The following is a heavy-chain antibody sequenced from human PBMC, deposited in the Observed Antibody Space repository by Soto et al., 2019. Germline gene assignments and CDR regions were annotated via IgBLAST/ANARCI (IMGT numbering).Heavy chain of an antibody. CDR3: ARDRGDIVVVPAAAWFDP. Sequence: QVQLVQSGAEVKKPRSSVKVSCKASGGTFSSYTISWVRQAPGQGLEWMGRIIPILGIANYAQKFQGRVTITADKSTSTAYMELSSLRSEDTAVYYCARDRGDIVVVPAAAWFDPWGQGTLVTVSS. D-gene: IGHD2-2*01. CDR1: GGTFSSYT. J-gene: IGHJ5*02. V-gene: IGHV1-69*08. CDR2: IIPILGIA.